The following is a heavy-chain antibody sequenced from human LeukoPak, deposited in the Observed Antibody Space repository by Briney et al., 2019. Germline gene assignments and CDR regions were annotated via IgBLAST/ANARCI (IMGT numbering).Heavy chain of an antibody. J-gene: IGHJ6*03. CDR2: IIPIFGTA. Sequence: SVTVSFTASGGTFISYAISWVRRAPGQGLEWMGGIIPIFGTAIYAQKFQGRVTITTDESTSTAYMELSSLRSEDTAVYYCARDMGRRSYYYYYMDVWGKGTTVTVSS. CDR1: GGTFISYA. CDR3: ARDMGRRSYYYYYMDV. V-gene: IGHV1-69*05.